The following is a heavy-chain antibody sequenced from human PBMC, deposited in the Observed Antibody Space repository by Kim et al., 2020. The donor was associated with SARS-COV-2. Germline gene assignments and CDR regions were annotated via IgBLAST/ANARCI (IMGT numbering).Heavy chain of an antibody. Sequence: NYNPSLKSRVTISVDTSKNQFSLKLSSVTAADTAVYYCARDGPTGAYFDYWGQGTLVTVSS. V-gene: IGHV4-59*01. CDR3: ARDGPTGAYFDY. D-gene: IGHD4-17*01. J-gene: IGHJ4*02.